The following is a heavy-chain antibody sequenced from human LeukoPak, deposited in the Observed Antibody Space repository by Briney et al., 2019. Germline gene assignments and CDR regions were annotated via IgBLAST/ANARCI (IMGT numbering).Heavy chain of an antibody. J-gene: IGHJ4*02. Sequence: GGSLRLSCAASGFTFSSYSMNWVRQAPGKGLEWVSYISSSSSTIYYADSVKGRFTISRDNAKNSLYLQMNSLRDEDTAVYYCARDRLRYFDFHLYFDYWGRGTLVTVSS. V-gene: IGHV3-48*02. CDR3: ARDRLRYFDFHLYFDY. D-gene: IGHD3-9*01. CDR2: ISSSSSTI. CDR1: GFTFSSYS.